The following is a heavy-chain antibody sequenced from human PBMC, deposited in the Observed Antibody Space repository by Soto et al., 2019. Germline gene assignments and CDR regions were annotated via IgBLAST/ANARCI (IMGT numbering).Heavy chain of an antibody. Sequence: GASVKVSCKASGYTFTSYAMHWVRQAPGQRLEWMGWINAGNGNTKYSQKFQGRVTMTKDTSTDTAYMELSSLRSEDTAVYYCATLEYNWNVGVYYYYGMDVWGQGTTVTVSS. J-gene: IGHJ6*02. CDR2: INAGNGNT. V-gene: IGHV1-3*01. D-gene: IGHD1-20*01. CDR3: ATLEYNWNVGVYYYYGMDV. CDR1: GYTFTSYA.